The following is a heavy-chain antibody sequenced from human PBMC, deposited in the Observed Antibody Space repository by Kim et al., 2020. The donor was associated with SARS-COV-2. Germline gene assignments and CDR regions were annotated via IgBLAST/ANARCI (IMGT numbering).Heavy chain of an antibody. CDR2: ISAYNGNT. CDR3: ARLRKLYYYGSGSYYNFDY. Sequence: ASVKVSCKASGYTFTSYGISWVRQAPGQGLEWMGWISAYNGNTNYAQKLQGRVTMTTDTSTSTAYMELRSLRSDETAVYYCARLRKLYYYGSGSYYNFDYWGQGALVTVSS. J-gene: IGHJ4*02. D-gene: IGHD3-10*01. V-gene: IGHV1-18*04. CDR1: GYTFTSYG.